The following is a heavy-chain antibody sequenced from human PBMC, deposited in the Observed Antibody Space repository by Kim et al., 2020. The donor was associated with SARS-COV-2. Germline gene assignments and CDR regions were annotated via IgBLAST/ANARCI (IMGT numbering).Heavy chain of an antibody. CDR3: ARTKNGIAAAWVSAFDI. CDR2: ISSSSSYT. D-gene: IGHD6-13*01. CDR1: GFTFSDYY. Sequence: GGSLRLSCAASGFTFSDYYMSWIRQAPGKGLEWVSYISSSSSYTNYADSVKGRFTISRDNAKNSLYLQMNSLRAEDTAVYYCARTKNGIAAAWVSAFDIWGQGTMVTVSS. J-gene: IGHJ3*02. V-gene: IGHV3-11*03.